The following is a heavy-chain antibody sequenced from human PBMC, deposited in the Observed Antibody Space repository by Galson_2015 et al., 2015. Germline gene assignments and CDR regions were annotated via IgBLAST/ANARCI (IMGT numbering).Heavy chain of an antibody. CDR3: ARGKAARQGSWFDP. CDR2: MNPNSGNT. V-gene: IGHV1-8*01. CDR1: GYTFTSYD. J-gene: IGHJ5*02. D-gene: IGHD6-6*01. Sequence: SVKVSCKDSGYTFTSYDINWVRQASEQGLEWMGWMNPNSGNTGYAQKFQGRVTMTRNTSISTAYMELTSLRSEDTAAYYCARGKAARQGSWFDPWGQGTLVTVSS.